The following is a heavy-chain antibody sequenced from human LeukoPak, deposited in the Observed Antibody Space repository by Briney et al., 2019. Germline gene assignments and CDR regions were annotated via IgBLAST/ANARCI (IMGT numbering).Heavy chain of an antibody. CDR3: ASRGGYSSSSGPHAFDI. CDR2: IYPGDSDT. V-gene: IGHV5-51*01. D-gene: IGHD6-6*01. Sequence: GESLQISCKGSGYSFTSYWIGGVRQMPGKGLEWMGIIYPGDSDTRYSPSFQGQVTISADKSISTAYLQWSSLKASDTAMYYCASRGGYSSSSGPHAFDIWGQGTMVTVSS. CDR1: GYSFTSYW. J-gene: IGHJ3*02.